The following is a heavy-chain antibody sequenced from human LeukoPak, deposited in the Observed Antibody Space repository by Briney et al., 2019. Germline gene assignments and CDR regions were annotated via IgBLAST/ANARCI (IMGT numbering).Heavy chain of an antibody. CDR3: ASVYDYVQS. CDR1: GRPFNRGSYD. V-gene: IGHV4-61*01. Sequence: PSDTLSLTCTVSGRPFNRGSYDWRWIRQPPGKGLEWNGYIYYSGTTNCNPSLKSRVTISVDTSEDQFSLKMSYVSAADTAVYYCASVYDYVQSWGRGPLVSVSS. CDR2: IYYSGTT. J-gene: IGHJ4*02. D-gene: IGHD3-16*01.